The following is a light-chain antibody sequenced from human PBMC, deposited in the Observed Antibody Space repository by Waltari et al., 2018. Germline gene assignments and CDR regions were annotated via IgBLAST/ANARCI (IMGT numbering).Light chain of an antibody. CDR2: VNSDGSH. J-gene: IGLJ3*02. Sequence: QLVLTQSPSASASLGASVKLTCTLSSGNSSNIIAWHQQQPEKGPRSLMKVNSDGSHSKGDEIPDRFSGSSSGPERYLTSSSGQSEDEADYYCQTGCHGTWVFGGATKLTVL. CDR1: SGNSSNI. V-gene: IGLV4-69*01. CDR3: QTGCHGTWV.